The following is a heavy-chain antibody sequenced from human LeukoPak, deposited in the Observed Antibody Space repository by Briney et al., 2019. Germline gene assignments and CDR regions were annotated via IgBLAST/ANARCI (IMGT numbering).Heavy chain of an antibody. Sequence: GNTGYAQKFQGRVTMTRNTSISTAYMELSSLRSDDTAVYYCARARSPRIAAAHARTYDYWGQGTLVTVSS. CDR3: ARARSPRIAAAHARTYDY. D-gene: IGHD6-13*01. CDR2: GNT. J-gene: IGHJ4*02. V-gene: IGHV1-8*01.